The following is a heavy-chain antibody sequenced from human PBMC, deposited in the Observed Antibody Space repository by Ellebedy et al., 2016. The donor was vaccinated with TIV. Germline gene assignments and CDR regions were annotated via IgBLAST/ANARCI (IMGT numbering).Heavy chain of an antibody. CDR2: ITGSCVRT. V-gene: IGHV3-23*01. CDR3: AKDSDYYASGSWFDY. Sequence: GESLKISCAASGFTFSNYAMSWVRQAPGTGLEWVSAITGSCVRTFYADSVKGRLTISRDNSKSPLYLQMNSLRAEDTAVYNRAKDSDYYASGSWFDYWGQGTLVTVSS. D-gene: IGHD3-10*01. J-gene: IGHJ4*02. CDR1: GFTFSNYA.